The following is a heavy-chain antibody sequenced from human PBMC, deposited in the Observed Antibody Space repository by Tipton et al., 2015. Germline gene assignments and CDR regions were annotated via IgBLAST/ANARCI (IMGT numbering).Heavy chain of an antibody. CDR1: GFIFSDYG. D-gene: IGHD6-19*01. J-gene: IGHJ4*02. CDR2: INTDGSRT. Sequence: SLRLSCAASGFIFSDYGMHWVRQAPGKGLVWVSRINTDGSRTTYADSVKGRFTISRDNAKNTLYLQMNSLRADDTAVYYCAKRAVAGIPFHYWGQGTLVTVSS. V-gene: IGHV3-74*01. CDR3: AKRAVAGIPFHY.